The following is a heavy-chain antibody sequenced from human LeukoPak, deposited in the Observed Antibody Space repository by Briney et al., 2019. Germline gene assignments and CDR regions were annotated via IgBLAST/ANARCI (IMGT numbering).Heavy chain of an antibody. J-gene: IGHJ4*02. CDR2: IWYDGSNK. V-gene: IGHV3-33*06. Sequence: GRSLRLSCAASGFTFSSYGMHWVRQAPGKGLEWVAVIWYDGSNKYYADSVKGRFTISRDNSKNTLYLQMSSLRAEDTAVYYCAKDRDSSGYFHFDYWGQGTLVTVSS. CDR3: AKDRDSSGYFHFDY. D-gene: IGHD3-22*01. CDR1: GFTFSSYG.